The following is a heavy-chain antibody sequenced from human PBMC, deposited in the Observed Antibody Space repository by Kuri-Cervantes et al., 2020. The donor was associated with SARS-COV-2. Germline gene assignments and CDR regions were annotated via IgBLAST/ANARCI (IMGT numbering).Heavy chain of an antibody. V-gene: IGHV4-34*01. D-gene: IGHD3-3*01. Sequence: SETLSLTCAVYGGSFSGYYWSWIRQPPGKGLEWIGEINHSGSTNYNPSLKSRVTISVDTSKNQFSLKLSSVTAADTAVYYCARLGYDFWSGYHDYWGQGTLVTVSS. CDR2: INHSGST. CDR3: ARLGYDFWSGYHDY. CDR1: GGSFSGYY. J-gene: IGHJ4*02.